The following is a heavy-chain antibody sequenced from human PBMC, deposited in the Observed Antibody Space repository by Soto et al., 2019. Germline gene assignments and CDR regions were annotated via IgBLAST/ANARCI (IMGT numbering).Heavy chain of an antibody. Sequence: ASVKVSCKASGYTFTSYGISWVRQAPGQGLEWMGWISAYNGNTNYAQKLQGRVTMTTNTSTSTAYMELRSLRSDDTAVYYCARDGTDQYCPNGVCLMDVWGLGTRVTVSS. V-gene: IGHV1-18*04. CDR3: ARDGTDQYCPNGVCLMDV. J-gene: IGHJ6*02. CDR2: ISAYNGNT. CDR1: GYTFTSYG. D-gene: IGHD2-8*01.